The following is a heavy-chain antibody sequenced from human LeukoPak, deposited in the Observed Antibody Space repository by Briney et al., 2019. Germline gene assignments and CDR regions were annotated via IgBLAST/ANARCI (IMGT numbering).Heavy chain of an antibody. D-gene: IGHD3-16*02. CDR2: ITSSGSST. CDR3: TRGPGYDYVWGTYRADY. Sequence: PGGSLRLSCSASGFIFYSYAMHWVRQAPGRGLEYVAAITSSGSSTFHANSVKGRFTISRDNSKNTLYLQMGSLRPEDMAVYFCTRGPGYDYVWGTYRADYWDQGTLVTVSS. J-gene: IGHJ4*02. V-gene: IGHV3-64*01. CDR1: GFIFYSYA.